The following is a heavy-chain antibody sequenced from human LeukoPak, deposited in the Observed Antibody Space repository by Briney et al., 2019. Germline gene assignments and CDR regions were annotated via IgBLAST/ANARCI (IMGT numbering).Heavy chain of an antibody. Sequence: GGSLRLSCAASGFTFSSYAMHWVRQAPGKGLEWVAVISYDGSNKYYADSVKGRFTISRDNSKNTLYLQMNSLRAEDTAVYYCARATYSSSWYGPLYYYYYYMDVWGKGTTVTISS. J-gene: IGHJ6*03. CDR1: GFTFSSYA. V-gene: IGHV3-30*04. CDR3: ARATYSSSWYGPLYYYYYYMDV. CDR2: ISYDGSNK. D-gene: IGHD6-13*01.